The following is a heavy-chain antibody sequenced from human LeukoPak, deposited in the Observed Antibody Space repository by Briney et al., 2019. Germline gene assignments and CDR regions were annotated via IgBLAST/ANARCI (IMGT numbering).Heavy chain of an antibody. J-gene: IGHJ3*02. CDR2: IKQDGSEK. D-gene: IGHD1-26*01. Sequence: PGESLRLSCAASGFTFSGYEMNWVRQAPGKGLEWVANIKQDGSEKYYVDSVKGRFTISRDNAKNSLYLQMNSLRAEDTAVYYCARDLIVGATERAFDIWGQGTMVTVSS. CDR1: GFTFSGYE. V-gene: IGHV3-7*01. CDR3: ARDLIVGATERAFDI.